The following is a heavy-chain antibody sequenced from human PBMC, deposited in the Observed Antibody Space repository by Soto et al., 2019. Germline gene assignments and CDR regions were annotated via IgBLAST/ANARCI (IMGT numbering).Heavy chain of an antibody. CDR1: GFTFSSYS. D-gene: IGHD3-3*01. V-gene: IGHV3-21*01. CDR2: ISSCSSYI. J-gene: IGHJ6*02. CDR3: ARDRVTIFGVVTYYYYGMDV. Sequence: EVQLVESGGGLVKPGGSLRLSCAASGFTFSSYSMNWVRQAPGKGLEWVSSISSCSSYIYYADSVKGRFTISRDNAKNSLYLQMNSLRAEDTAVYYCARDRVTIFGVVTYYYYGMDVWGQGTTVTVSS.